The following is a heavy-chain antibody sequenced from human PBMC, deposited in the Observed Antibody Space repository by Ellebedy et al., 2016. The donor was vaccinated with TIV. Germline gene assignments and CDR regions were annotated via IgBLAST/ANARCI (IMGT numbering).Heavy chain of an antibody. J-gene: IGHJ4*02. CDR2: IKRDGSQK. Sequence: GESLKISXADSGFAFSTKWMNWVRQAPGKGLEWVANIKRDGSQKNYVDSVKGRFTISRDNAKNTLYLQMNSLIDEDTAVYYCAGGAGWLADYWGQGTLVTVSS. V-gene: IGHV3-7*01. CDR1: GFAFSTKW. D-gene: IGHD6-19*01. CDR3: AGGAGWLADY.